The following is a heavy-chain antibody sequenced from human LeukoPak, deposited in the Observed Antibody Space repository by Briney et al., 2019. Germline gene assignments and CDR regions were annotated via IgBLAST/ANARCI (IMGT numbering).Heavy chain of an antibody. CDR1: TFTFSSYA. J-gene: IGHJ1*01. D-gene: IGHD2-2*01. Sequence: PGGSLRLSCAASTFTFSSYAMSWVRQAPGKGLEWVSAISAGADSTYYADSVQGRFTISRDNSKNTLSLQMNSLRAEDTAVYCCAKLGDIVVVPAAMVYFQHWGQGTLVTVSS. V-gene: IGHV3-23*01. CDR2: ISAGADST. CDR3: AKLGDIVVVPAAMVYFQH.